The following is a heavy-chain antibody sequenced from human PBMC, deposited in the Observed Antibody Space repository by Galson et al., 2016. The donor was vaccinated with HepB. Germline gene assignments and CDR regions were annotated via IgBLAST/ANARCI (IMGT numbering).Heavy chain of an antibody. CDR1: GFTFTSHW. V-gene: IGHV3-7*03. Sequence: SLRLSCAASGFTFTSHWMHWVRQAPGKGLEWVANINQGGGEKYYVGSVKGRFTISRDNFKNSLYLQMNSLRAEDTAVYYCANHRGWGQGTLVTVSS. CDR2: INQGGGEK. CDR3: ANHRG. D-gene: IGHD1-14*01. J-gene: IGHJ4*02.